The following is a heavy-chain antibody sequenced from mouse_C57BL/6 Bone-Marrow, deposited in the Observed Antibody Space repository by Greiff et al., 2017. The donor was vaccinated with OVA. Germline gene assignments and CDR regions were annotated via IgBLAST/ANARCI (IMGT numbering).Heavy chain of an antibody. D-gene: IGHD3-1*01. J-gene: IGHJ1*03. Sequence: VQLKESGAELVRPGASVKLSCTASGFNIKDDYMHWVKQRPEQGLEWIGWIDPENGDTEYASKFQGKATITADTSSNTAYLQLSSLTSEDTAVYYCTTGLRGYYWYFDVWGTGTTVTVSS. CDR1: GFNIKDDY. CDR2: IDPENGDT. V-gene: IGHV14-4*01. CDR3: TTGLRGYYWYFDV.